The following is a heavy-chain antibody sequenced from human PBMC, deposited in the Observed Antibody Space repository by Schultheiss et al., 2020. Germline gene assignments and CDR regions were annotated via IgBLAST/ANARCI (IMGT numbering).Heavy chain of an antibody. CDR2: IYYSGST. D-gene: IGHD3-16*02. CDR3: ARVILHDYVWGSYRSFDY. V-gene: IGHV4-39*07. CDR1: GGSISSGDYY. J-gene: IGHJ4*02. Sequence: SETLSLTCTVSGGSISSGDYYWSWIRQPPGKGLEWIGSIYYSGSTYYNPSLKSRVTISVDTSKNQFSLKLSSVTAADTAVYYCARVILHDYVWGSYRSFDYWGQGTLVTVSS.